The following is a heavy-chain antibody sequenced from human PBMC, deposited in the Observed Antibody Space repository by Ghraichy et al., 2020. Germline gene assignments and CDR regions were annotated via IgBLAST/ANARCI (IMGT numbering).Heavy chain of an antibody. CDR1: GGSINNRDYF. J-gene: IGHJ3*01. D-gene: IGHD3-22*01. V-gene: IGHV4-39*01. CDR2: FYYTGST. Sequence: SETLSLTCTVSGGSINNRDYFWGWVRQPPGKGLEWIGTFYYTGSTYYNSSLESRVTISLDKSKNQFSLKLISVTAADTSVYYCARQLYYYDSRGGGGAFDVWGQGTIVTVSS. CDR3: ARQLYYYDSRGGGGAFDV.